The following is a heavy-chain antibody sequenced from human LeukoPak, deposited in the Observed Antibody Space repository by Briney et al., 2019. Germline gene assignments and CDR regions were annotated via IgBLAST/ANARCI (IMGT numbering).Heavy chain of an antibody. CDR3: AKGYSSGWYIGF. CDR1: GFTFDDYA. CDR2: ISWNSGSI. V-gene: IGHV3-9*01. J-gene: IGHJ4*02. Sequence: GGSLRLSCAASGFTFDDYAMHWVRQAPGKGREGGSGISWNSGSIGYADSVKGRFTISRDNAKNSLYLQMNSLRAEDTALYYCAKGYSSGWYIGFWGQGTLVTVSS. D-gene: IGHD6-19*01.